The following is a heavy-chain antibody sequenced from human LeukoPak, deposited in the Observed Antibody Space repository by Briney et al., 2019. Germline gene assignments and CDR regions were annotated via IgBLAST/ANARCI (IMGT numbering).Heavy chain of an antibody. D-gene: IGHD4-17*01. V-gene: IGHV7-4-1*02. CDR3: ARDIYGDYAPNRNYYYYYYMDV. J-gene: IGHJ6*03. Sequence: ASVKVSCKASGYTFTSYAMNWVRQAPGQGLEWMGWINTNTGNPTYAQGFTGRFVFSLDTSVSTAYLQISSLKAEDTAVYYCARDIYGDYAPNRNYYYYYYMDVWGKGTTVTVSS. CDR2: INTNTGNP. CDR1: GYTFTSYA.